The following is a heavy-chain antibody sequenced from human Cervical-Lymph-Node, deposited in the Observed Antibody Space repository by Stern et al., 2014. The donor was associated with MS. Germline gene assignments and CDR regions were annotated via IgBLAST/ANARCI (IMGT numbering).Heavy chain of an antibody. D-gene: IGHD3-3*01. Sequence: EVQLVESGGGLVQPGGSLRLSCAASGFTFSGYWMHLVRQVPGKGPVWVSDISKDGITTRYADSVKGRFTISRDIATNTLYLQMNSLGPEDTAVYYCVREWSAFDVWGQGTMVTVSS. J-gene: IGHJ3*01. CDR1: GFTFSGYW. CDR3: VREWSAFDV. CDR2: ISKDGITT. V-gene: IGHV3-74*01.